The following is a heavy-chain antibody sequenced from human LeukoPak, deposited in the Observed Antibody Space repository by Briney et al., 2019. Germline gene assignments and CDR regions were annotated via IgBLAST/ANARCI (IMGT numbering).Heavy chain of an antibody. Sequence: PSETLSLTCAVSGGSMSSHYWSWIRQPPGKGLEWIGYVYYSGKTYYNPSLQSRVTISVDTSKNHFSLKLTSVTAADTAVYYCARLLDNDSSGDPDIFDMWGQGTMVTVSS. CDR1: GGSMSSHY. J-gene: IGHJ3*02. V-gene: IGHV4-59*11. CDR2: VYYSGKT. CDR3: ARLLDNDSSGDPDIFDM. D-gene: IGHD3-22*01.